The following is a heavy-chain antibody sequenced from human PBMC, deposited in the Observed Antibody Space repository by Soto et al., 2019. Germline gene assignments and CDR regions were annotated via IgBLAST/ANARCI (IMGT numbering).Heavy chain of an antibody. V-gene: IGHV3-48*01. CDR3: AKTLYSNYNRDS. CDR2: ISSDSETK. CDR1: GFTFNYYS. D-gene: IGHD4-4*01. J-gene: IGHJ5*01. Sequence: GGSLRLSCAASGFTFNYYSMNWVRLAPGKGLEYIAYISSDSETKHYADSVKGRFTISRDNAKNSLFLQMDSLRADDTAVYYCAKTLYSNYNRDSWGQGTLVTVSS.